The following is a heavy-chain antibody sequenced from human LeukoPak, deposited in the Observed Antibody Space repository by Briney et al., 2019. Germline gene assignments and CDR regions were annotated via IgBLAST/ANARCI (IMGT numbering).Heavy chain of an antibody. CDR1: GGSISSSNW. Sequence: SETLSLTCAVSGGSISSSNWWSWVRQPPGQGLEWIGEIYHSGSTNYNPSLKSRVTISVDKSKNQFSLKLSSVTAADTAVYYCARVRSRENWFDPWGQGTLVTVSS. D-gene: IGHD3-22*01. CDR2: IYHSGST. J-gene: IGHJ5*02. V-gene: IGHV4-4*02. CDR3: ARVRSRENWFDP.